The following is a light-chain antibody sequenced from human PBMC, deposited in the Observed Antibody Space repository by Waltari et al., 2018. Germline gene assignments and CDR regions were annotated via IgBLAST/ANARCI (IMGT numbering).Light chain of an antibody. J-gene: IGKJ3*01. CDR2: DAS. CDR3: QQYGSSPFI. V-gene: IGKV3-20*01. CDR1: QNIRSNC. Sequence: EIVLTQSPGTLSLSPGERATLSCRASQNIRSNCLAWYQQKPGQAPRPLIYDASTRATGIPDRFSGSVSGTDFTLTISRLEPEDFAVYYCQQYGSSPFIFGPGTKVDIK.